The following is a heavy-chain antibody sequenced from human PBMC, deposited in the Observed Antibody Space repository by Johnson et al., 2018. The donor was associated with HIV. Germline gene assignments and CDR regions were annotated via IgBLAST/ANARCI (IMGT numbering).Heavy chain of an antibody. Sequence: QVQLVESGGGVVQPGRSLRLSCAASGFTFRSYAMHWVRQAPGRGLEWVAVISYDGSNRNYADSVKGRFTISRDNSKNTLYLQMNILSAEDTAVYFCARNRITMVQMTSHDVFDIWGQGTMVTVSS. CDR3: ARNRITMVQMTSHDVFDI. V-gene: IGHV3-30*04. CDR2: ISYDGSNR. D-gene: IGHD3-10*01. CDR1: GFTFRSYA. J-gene: IGHJ3*02.